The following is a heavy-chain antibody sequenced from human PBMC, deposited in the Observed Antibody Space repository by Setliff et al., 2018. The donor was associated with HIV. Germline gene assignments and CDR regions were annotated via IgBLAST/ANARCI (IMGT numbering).Heavy chain of an antibody. Sequence: ASVKVSCKASEYTFTTYSLHWVRQAPGQSLEWMGWINVGNGDTKYSQDLQGRITITRDTSANTAYMELSRLRSDDTAVYFCARGALLAVFDFDHWGHGTLVTVSS. CDR3: ARGALLAVFDFDH. CDR1: EYTFTTYS. J-gene: IGHJ4*01. V-gene: IGHV1-3*01. CDR2: INVGNGDT. D-gene: IGHD3-10*01.